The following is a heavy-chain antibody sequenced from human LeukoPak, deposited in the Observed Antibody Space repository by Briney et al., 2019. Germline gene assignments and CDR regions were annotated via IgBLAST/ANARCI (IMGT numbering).Heavy chain of an antibody. J-gene: IGHJ5*02. CDR1: GFTFSSYS. Sequence: GGSLRLSYAASGFTFSSYSMSWVRQAPGKGLEWVSVIYSGGSTYYADSVKGRFTISRDNSKNTLYLQMNSLRAEDTAVYYCARGYCSSTSCYDHPWGQGTLVTVSS. CDR2: IYSGGST. V-gene: IGHV3-66*02. D-gene: IGHD2-2*01. CDR3: ARGYCSSTSCYDHP.